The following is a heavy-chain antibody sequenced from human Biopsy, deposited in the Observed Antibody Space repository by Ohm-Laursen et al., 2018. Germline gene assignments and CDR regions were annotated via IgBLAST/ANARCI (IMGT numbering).Heavy chain of an antibody. D-gene: IGHD4-23*01. CDR2: IYYTGST. J-gene: IGHJ4*02. CDR3: ARDGDSTVGLGYFDF. V-gene: IGHV4-59*01. Sequence: PSETLSLPCPLSRHSISNYYSPWTRQSPGKGLAWIGYIYYTGSTNYNPSVKSRVTISVDTSKNQFSLKLNSVTAADTAVYYCARDGDSTVGLGYFDFWGQGTLVTVSS. CDR1: RHSISNYY.